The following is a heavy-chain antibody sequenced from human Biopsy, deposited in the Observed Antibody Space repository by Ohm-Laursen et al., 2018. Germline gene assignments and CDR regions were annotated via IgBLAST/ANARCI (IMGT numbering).Heavy chain of an antibody. V-gene: IGHV1-69*06. D-gene: IGHD3-10*01. J-gene: IGHJ5*02. CDR1: GGTFSSYV. CDR2: IIPTFDTP. CDR3: AGGAAKGNPYDH. Sequence: ASVKVSCKASGGTFSSYVISWVRQAPGQGLEWMGRIIPTFDTPAYAPDFQGRVTFTADKSTGTAHLDLSRLRSEDTAIYYCAGGAAKGNPYDHWGQGTLVTVSS.